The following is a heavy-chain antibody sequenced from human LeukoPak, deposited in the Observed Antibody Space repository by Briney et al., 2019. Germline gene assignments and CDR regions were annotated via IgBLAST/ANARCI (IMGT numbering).Heavy chain of an antibody. J-gene: IGHJ4*02. V-gene: IGHV3-21*01. CDR3: ANHLACGSTSCPPFDY. CDR2: ISNSGSYI. D-gene: IGHD2-2*01. CDR1: GFTFSSYS. Sequence: GGSLRLSCAASGFTFSSYSMNWVRQAPGKGPEWVSSISNSGSYIYYADSVKGRFTISRDNAKNSLYLQMNSLRAEDTAVYYCANHLACGSTSCPPFDYWGQGTLVTVSS.